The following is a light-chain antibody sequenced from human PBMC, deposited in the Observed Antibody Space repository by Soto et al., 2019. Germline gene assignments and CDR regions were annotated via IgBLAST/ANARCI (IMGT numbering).Light chain of an antibody. J-gene: IGKJ4*01. V-gene: IGKV3-15*01. CDR3: QQYTDWPLT. Sequence: EIVMTQSPATLSVSPGERATLSCRASQSVNSNLAWYQQKPGQAPRLLIYGASTRATVIPVTFSGSGSGTEFTLTITSLQSEDVAVYYCQQYTDWPLTFGGGTKVEIK. CDR1: QSVNSN. CDR2: GAS.